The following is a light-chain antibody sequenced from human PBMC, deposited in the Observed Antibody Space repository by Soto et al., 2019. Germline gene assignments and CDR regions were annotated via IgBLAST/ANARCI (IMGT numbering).Light chain of an antibody. J-gene: IGKJ5*01. CDR1: QSSGSNF. V-gene: IGKV3-20*01. CDR3: QLYGISPH. Sequence: TGVSQPPGTPSFSPRVSAPLSCKTSQSSGSNFLAWYQHKPGQAPRLLIYASSNRATGIPDRFSGSASGTDFTLTINRLEPEDFAVYYCQLYGISPHFGQGTRLEIK. CDR2: ASS.